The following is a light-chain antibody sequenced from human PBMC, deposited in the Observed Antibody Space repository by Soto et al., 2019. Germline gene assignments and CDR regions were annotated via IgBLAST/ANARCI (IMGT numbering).Light chain of an antibody. CDR1: SSNIGNNY. J-gene: IGLJ2*01. Sequence: QSVLTQSPSVSXXPGQQVTISCSGSSSNIGNNYVSWYQQLPGTAPKLLIYDNNKRPSGIPDRFSGSKSGTSGTLDITGLQTGDEADYYCATWDGSLPGEVFGGGTKLTIL. CDR3: ATWDGSLPGEV. V-gene: IGLV1-51*01. CDR2: DNN.